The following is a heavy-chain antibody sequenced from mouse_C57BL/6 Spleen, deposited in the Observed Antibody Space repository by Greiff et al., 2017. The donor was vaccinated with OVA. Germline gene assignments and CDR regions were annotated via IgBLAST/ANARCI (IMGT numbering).Heavy chain of an antibody. Sequence: DVMLVESGGGLVKPGGSLKLSCAASGFTFSDYGMHWVRQAPEKGLEWVAYISSGSSTIYYADTVKGRFTISRDNAKNTLFLQMTSLRSEDTAMYYCARPGGSSPWYFDVWGTGTTVTVSS. V-gene: IGHV5-17*01. D-gene: IGHD1-1*01. CDR1: GFTFSDYG. CDR2: ISSGSSTI. CDR3: ARPGGSSPWYFDV. J-gene: IGHJ1*03.